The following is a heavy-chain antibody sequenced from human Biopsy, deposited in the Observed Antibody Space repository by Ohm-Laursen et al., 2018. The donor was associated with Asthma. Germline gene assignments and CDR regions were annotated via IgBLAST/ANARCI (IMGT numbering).Heavy chain of an antibody. V-gene: IGHV4-30-2*01. CDR3: ARVKDGYNFDY. CDR1: GGSISSGGYS. Sequence: TLSLTCSASGGSISSGGYSWSWIRQPPGKGLEWIGYIYHSGSTYYNPSLKSRVTISVDRSKNQCSLKLSSVTAADTAVYYCARVKDGYNFDYWGQGTLVTVSS. J-gene: IGHJ4*02. D-gene: IGHD5-24*01. CDR2: IYHSGST.